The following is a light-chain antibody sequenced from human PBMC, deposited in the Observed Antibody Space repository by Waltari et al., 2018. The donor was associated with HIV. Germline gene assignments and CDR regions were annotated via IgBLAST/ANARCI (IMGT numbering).Light chain of an antibody. CDR2: EVS. Sequence: QSALTQPASVSGSPGQSITISCTGTTRDVGGYNYVSWYQQHPGKAPKFMIFEVSDRPSGVSNRFSGYKSGNTASLTISGLQAEDEADYYCSSFTSSSTLIFGTGTKVTVL. CDR3: SSFTSSSTLI. CDR1: TRDVGGYNY. V-gene: IGLV2-14*01. J-gene: IGLJ1*01.